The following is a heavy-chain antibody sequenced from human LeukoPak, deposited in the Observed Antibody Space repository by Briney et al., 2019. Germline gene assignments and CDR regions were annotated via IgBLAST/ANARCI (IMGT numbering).Heavy chain of an antibody. CDR1: GFTFSSYA. V-gene: IGHV3-30*04. D-gene: IGHD6-25*01. CDR2: ISYDGSNK. Sequence: PGRSLRLSCAASGFTFSSYAMHWVRQAPGKGLEWVAVISYDGSNKYYADSVEGRFTISRDNSKNTLYLQMNSLRAEDTAVYYCARERLPDYYYYGMDVWGKGTTVTVSS. J-gene: IGHJ6*04. CDR3: ARERLPDYYYYGMDV.